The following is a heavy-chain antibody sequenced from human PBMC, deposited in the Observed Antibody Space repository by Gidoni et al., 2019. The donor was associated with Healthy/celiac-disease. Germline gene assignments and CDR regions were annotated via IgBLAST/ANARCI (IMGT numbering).Heavy chain of an antibody. CDR1: GFTFSIYI. D-gene: IGHD3-10*01. CDR3: ARDENYYGSGSYWASADY. J-gene: IGHJ4*02. CDR2: ISSSSRYI. Sequence: EVQLVESGGGLVKPGGSLRLSCAASGFTFSIYIMNWVRQAPGKGLEWVSSISSSSRYIYYADSVKGRFTISRDNAKNSLYLQMNSLRAEDTAVYYCARDENYYGSGSYWASADYWGQGTLVTVSS. V-gene: IGHV3-21*01.